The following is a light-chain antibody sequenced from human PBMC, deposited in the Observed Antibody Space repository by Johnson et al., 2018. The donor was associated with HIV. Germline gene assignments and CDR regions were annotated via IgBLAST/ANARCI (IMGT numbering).Light chain of an antibody. J-gene: IGLJ1*01. CDR1: SCDIGNNY. Sequence: QSVLTQPPSVSAAPGQKVTISYSGGSCDIGNNYVSWHQQLPGTAPKLLIYENNERPSGIPDRFSGSRSGTSATLGITGLQTGDEADYYCGTWDSSLGASYVFGTGTKVTVL. V-gene: IGLV1-51*02. CDR2: ENN. CDR3: GTWDSSLGASYV.